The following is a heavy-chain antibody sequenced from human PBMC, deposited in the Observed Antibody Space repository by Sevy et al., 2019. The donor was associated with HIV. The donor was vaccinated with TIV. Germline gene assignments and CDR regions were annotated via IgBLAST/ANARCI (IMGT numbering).Heavy chain of an antibody. CDR2: IYDGGST. V-gene: IGHV3-53*01. CDR3: AKASTYGDYIFDY. Sequence: GGSLRLSCSASGFTVSGVHMTWVRQASGKGLEWVSVIYDGGSTYYADSVKGRFIISRDNSKNTLYLQMNSLRAEDTAVYYCAKASTYGDYIFDYWGQGTLVTVSS. D-gene: IGHD4-17*01. J-gene: IGHJ4*02. CDR1: GFTVSGVH.